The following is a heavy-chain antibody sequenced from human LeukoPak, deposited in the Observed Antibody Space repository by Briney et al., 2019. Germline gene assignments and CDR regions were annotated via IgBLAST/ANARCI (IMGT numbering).Heavy chain of an antibody. J-gene: IGHJ4*02. CDR1: GGTFSSYA. D-gene: IGHD5-18*01. CDR3: ARDRDVRGYSYGSDY. Sequence: ASVKVSCKASGGTFSSYAISWVRQAPGPGLEWMGRIIPILGIANYAQKFQGRVTITADKSTSTDYMELSSLRSEDTAVYYCARDRDVRGYSYGSDYWGQGTLVTVSS. V-gene: IGHV1-69*04. CDR2: IIPILGIA.